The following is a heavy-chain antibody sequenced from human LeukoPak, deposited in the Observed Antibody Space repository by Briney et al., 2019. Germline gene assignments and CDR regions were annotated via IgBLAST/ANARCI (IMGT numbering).Heavy chain of an antibody. J-gene: IGHJ4*02. Sequence: PGGSLRLSCAASGFTFSSYWMSWVRQAPGKGLEWVANIKQNGSEKYYVDSVKGRFTISRDNAKNSLYLQMNSLRDEDTAVYYCAKEPRGVATIADYWGQGTLVTVSS. V-gene: IGHV3-7*03. CDR3: AKEPRGVATIADY. CDR2: IKQNGSEK. D-gene: IGHD5-12*01. CDR1: GFTFSSYW.